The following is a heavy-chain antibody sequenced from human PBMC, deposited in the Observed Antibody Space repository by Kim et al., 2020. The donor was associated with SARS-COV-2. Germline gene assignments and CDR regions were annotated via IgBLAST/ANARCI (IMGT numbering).Heavy chain of an antibody. CDR3: ARVPSGSYFKTDY. D-gene: IGHD1-26*01. J-gene: IGHJ4*02. CDR2: ISTDGSST. CDR1: GFTFSRFW. V-gene: IGHV3-74*01. Sequence: GGSLRLSCAASGFTFSRFWIHWVRQAPGKGLVWVSRISTDGSSTNYADSVKGRFTISRDNAKNTLYLQMNSLRAEDTAVYYCARVPSGSYFKTDYWGQGTLVTVSS.